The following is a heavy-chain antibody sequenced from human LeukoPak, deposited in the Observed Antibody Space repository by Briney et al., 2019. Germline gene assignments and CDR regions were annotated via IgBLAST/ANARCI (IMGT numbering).Heavy chain of an antibody. CDR3: VVVVATNIY. J-gene: IGHJ4*02. V-gene: IGHV4-34*01. CDR1: GGSFSGYY. D-gene: IGHD2-15*01. Sequence: SETLSLTCAVYGGSFSGYYWSWIRQPPGKGLEWIGEINHSGSTNYNPSLKSRVTISVDTSKNQFSLKLSSVTAADTAVYWGVVVVATNIYWGQGTLVTVSS. CDR2: INHSGST.